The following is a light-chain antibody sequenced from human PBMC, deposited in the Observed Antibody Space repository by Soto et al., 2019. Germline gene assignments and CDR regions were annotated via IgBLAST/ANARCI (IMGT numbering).Light chain of an antibody. V-gene: IGKV1-8*01. CDR1: QGISSY. J-gene: IGKJ1*01. CDR2: AAS. CDR3: QQYYSYPRT. Sequence: AIRMTQSPSSFSASTGDRVTITCRASQGISSYLAWHQQKPGKAPKLLIYAASTLQSGVPSRFSGSGSGTDFTLTISCLQSKDFATYYCQQYYSYPRTFGQGTKVDIK.